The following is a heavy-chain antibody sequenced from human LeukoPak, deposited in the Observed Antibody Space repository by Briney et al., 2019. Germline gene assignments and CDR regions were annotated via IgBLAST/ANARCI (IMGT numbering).Heavy chain of an antibody. D-gene: IGHD5-24*01. CDR2: ISYDGSNK. V-gene: IGHV3-30*04. CDR1: GFTFSSYA. CDR3: ARDRDGYGPFDY. Sequence: PGGSLRLSCAASGFTFSSYAMHWVRQAPGKGLEWVAVISYDGSNKYYADSVKGRFTISRDNSKNTLYLQMNSLRAEDTAVYYCARDRDGYGPFDYWGQGTLVTVSS. J-gene: IGHJ4*02.